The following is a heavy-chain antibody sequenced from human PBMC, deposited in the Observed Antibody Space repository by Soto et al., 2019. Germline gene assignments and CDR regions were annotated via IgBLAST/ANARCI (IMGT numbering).Heavy chain of an antibody. Sequence: EVHLLESGGGLVQPGGSLRLSCAASGFTFSNYVISWVRQAPGRGLEWVSSINSNGRSADYADSVKGRFTISRDNSRSTLHLQMNSLRAEDTAIYYCAKDVLGGTRGWFDPWGRGTLVTVSS. CDR3: AKDVLGGTRGWFDP. J-gene: IGHJ5*02. CDR2: INSNGRSA. CDR1: GFTFSNYV. V-gene: IGHV3-23*01. D-gene: IGHD3-16*01.